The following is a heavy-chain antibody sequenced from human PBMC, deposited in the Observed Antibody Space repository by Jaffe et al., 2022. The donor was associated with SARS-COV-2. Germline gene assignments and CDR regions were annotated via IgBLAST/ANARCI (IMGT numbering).Heavy chain of an antibody. D-gene: IGHD1-26*01. V-gene: IGHV5-51*01. CDR3: VRHPSGRFSNWFDP. CDR1: GYNFANYW. CDR2: IYPGDSDT. Sequence: EVQLAQSGAEVKKPGGSLKISCKGSGYNFANYWIGWVRQMPGIGLEWMGSIYPGDSDTRYSPSFQGQVTISADKSISTAYLQWSSLKASDTAMYYCVRHPSGRFSNWFDPWGQGTLVTVSS. J-gene: IGHJ5*02.